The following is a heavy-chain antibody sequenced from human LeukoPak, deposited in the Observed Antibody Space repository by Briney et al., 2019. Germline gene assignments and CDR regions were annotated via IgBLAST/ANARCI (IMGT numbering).Heavy chain of an antibody. D-gene: IGHD6-19*01. CDR3: ARAVAGKEGVYYYYYYMDV. V-gene: IGHV4-34*01. Sequence: PSETLSLTCAVYDGSFSGYYWSWIRQPPGKGLEWIGEINHSGSTNYNPSLKSRVTISVDTSKNQFSLKLSSVTAADTAVYYCARAVAGKEGVYYYYYYMDVWGKGTTVTVSS. CDR1: DGSFSGYY. J-gene: IGHJ6*03. CDR2: INHSGST.